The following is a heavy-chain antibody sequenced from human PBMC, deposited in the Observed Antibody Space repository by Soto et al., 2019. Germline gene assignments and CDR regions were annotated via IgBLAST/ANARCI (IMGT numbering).Heavy chain of an antibody. CDR3: AGDRDDGSGRNNWFDP. CDR2: SYYSGST. D-gene: IGHD3-10*01. V-gene: IGHV4-31*03. J-gene: IGHJ5*02. Sequence: QVQLQESGPGLVKPSQTLSLTCTVSGGSISSGGYYWSWIRQHPGKGLEWIGYSYYSGSTYYNPSLKSRVTISVDTSKNQVSLKLSSVTAADTAVYYCAGDRDDGSGRNNWFDPWGQGTLVTVSA. CDR1: GGSISSGGYY.